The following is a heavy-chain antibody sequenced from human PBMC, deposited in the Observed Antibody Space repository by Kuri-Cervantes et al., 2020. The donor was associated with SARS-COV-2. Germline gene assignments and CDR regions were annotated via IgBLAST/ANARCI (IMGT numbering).Heavy chain of an antibody. CDR3: ARVGATYGSGSYYPDGYYYYYMDV. D-gene: IGHD3-10*01. CDR1: GGSISSYY. J-gene: IGHJ6*03. Sequence: SETLSLTCTVSGGSISSYYWSWIRQPPGKGLEWIGYIYYSGSTYYNPSLKSRVTISVDTSKNQFSLKLSSVTAADTAVYYCARVGATYGSGSYYPDGYYYYYMDVWGKGTTVTVSS. CDR2: IYYSGST. V-gene: IGHV4-30-4*08.